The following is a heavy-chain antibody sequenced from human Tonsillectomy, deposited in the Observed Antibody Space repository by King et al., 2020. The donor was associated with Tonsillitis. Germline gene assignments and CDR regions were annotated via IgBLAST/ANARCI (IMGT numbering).Heavy chain of an antibody. CDR1: GGTFSTYN. CDR2: IIPVYASA. CDR3: ARGGGAFGEFFDY. D-gene: IGHD3-10*01. Sequence: QLVQSGAEVRKPGSSVKVSCRASGGTFSTYNINWVRQAPGQGLEWMGGIIPVYASANYAQKFQGKVTITADDSTRTAYLELSGLRSEDTAVYYCARGGGAFGEFFDYWGQGTLVTVSS. J-gene: IGHJ4*02. V-gene: IGHV1-69*01.